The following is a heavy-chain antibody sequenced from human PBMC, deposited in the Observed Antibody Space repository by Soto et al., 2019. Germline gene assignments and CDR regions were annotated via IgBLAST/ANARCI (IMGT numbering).Heavy chain of an antibody. V-gene: IGHV1-69*13. CDR2: IIPIFGTA. CDR1: LGTFSSYA. D-gene: IGHD3-22*01. Sequence: SAVQVSCKASLGTFSSYAISLLRQAPGQWLELMGGIIPIFGTANYAQKFQGRVTITADESTSTAYMELSSLRSEDTAVYYCARVWKSYYDSSGYYHNWFDPWGQGTLVTVSS. J-gene: IGHJ5*02. CDR3: ARVWKSYYDSSGYYHNWFDP.